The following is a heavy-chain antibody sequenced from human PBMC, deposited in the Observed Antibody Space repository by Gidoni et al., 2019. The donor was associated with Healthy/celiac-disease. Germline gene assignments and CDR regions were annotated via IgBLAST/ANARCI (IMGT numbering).Heavy chain of an antibody. CDR3: ARCITMVRGVIINWFDP. CDR2: IYPGDSDT. Sequence: EVQLVQSGAEGKKPGEYLKISCKGSGYSFTSYGIGWVRQMPGKGLEWMGIIYPGDSDTRYSPSFQGPVTISADKSISTAYLQWSSLKASDTAMYYCARCITMVRGVIINWFDPWGQGTLVTVSS. CDR1: GYSFTSYG. J-gene: IGHJ5*02. V-gene: IGHV5-51*01. D-gene: IGHD3-10*01.